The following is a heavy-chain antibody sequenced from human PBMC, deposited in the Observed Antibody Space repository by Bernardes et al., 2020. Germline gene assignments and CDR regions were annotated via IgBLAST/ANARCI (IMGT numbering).Heavy chain of an antibody. J-gene: IGHJ4*02. CDR1: GFTFSRYS. D-gene: IGHD3-22*01. CDR3: TRDSYFYDSSGYYLYYFDY. V-gene: IGHV3-21*01. CDR2: ISSSSSYI. Sequence: GSLRLSCAASGFTFSRYSMNWVRQAPGKGLEWVSSISSSSSYIYYADSVKGRFTISRDNAKNSLYLQMNSLRAGDTAVYYCTRDSYFYDSSGYYLYYFDYWGQGTLVTVSS.